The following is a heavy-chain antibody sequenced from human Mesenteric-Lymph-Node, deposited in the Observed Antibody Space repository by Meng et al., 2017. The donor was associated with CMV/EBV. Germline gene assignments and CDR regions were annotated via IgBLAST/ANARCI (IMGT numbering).Heavy chain of an antibody. CDR2: IIPIFGTA. D-gene: IGHD6-6*01. Sequence: SVKVSCKASGGTFSSYAISWVRQAPGQGLEWMGGIIPIFGTANYAQKFQGRVTITTDESTSTAYMELSSLRSEDTAVYYCAREYSSSSGEFDYWGQGTLVTVSS. J-gene: IGHJ4*02. V-gene: IGHV1-69*05. CDR1: GGTFSSYA. CDR3: AREYSSSSGEFDY.